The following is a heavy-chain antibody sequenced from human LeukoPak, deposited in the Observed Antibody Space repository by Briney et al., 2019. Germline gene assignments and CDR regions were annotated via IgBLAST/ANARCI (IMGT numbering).Heavy chain of an antibody. J-gene: IGHJ4*02. V-gene: IGHV3-74*01. CDR3: ARFYCSSTSCLEDY. CDR2: INSDGSST. Sequence: GGSLRLSCAASGFTFSSYWMHWVRQAPGKGLMWVSRINSDGSSTSSADSVKGRFTISRDNAKNTLYLQMNSLRAEDTAVYYCARFYCSSTSCLEDYWGQGTLVTVSS. D-gene: IGHD2-2*01. CDR1: GFTFSSYW.